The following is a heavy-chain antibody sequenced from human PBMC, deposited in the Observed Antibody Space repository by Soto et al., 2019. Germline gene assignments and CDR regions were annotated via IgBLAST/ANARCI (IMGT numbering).Heavy chain of an antibody. CDR2: IYYSGST. Sequence: PSETLSLTCTVSCGSISSGGYYWSWIRQHPGKGLEWIGYIYYSGSTYYNPSLKSRVTISVDTSKNQFSLKLSSVTAADTAVYYCAREIVVVPAAFDPWGQGTLVTVSS. D-gene: IGHD2-2*01. V-gene: IGHV4-31*03. CDR1: CGSISSGGYY. J-gene: IGHJ5*02. CDR3: AREIVVVPAAFDP.